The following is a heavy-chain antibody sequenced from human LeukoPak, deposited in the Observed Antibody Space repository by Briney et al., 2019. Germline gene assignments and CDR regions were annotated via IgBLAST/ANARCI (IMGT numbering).Heavy chain of an antibody. J-gene: IGHJ4*02. CDR1: GGSISSYY. D-gene: IGHD4-17*01. CDR2: IYYSGST. CDR3: ARVTSRPGAYGDHFDY. V-gene: IGHV4-59*01. Sequence: PSETLSLTCTVSGGSISSYYWSWIRQPPGKGLEWIGYIYYSGSTNYSPSLKSRVTISVDTSKNQFSLKLSSVTAADTAVYYCARVTSRPGAYGDHFDYWGQGTLVTVSS.